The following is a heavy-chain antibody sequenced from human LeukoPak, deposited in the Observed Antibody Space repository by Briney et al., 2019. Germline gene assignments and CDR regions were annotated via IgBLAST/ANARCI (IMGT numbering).Heavy chain of an antibody. Sequence: SETLSLTCAVSGYSISSGYYWGWIRQPPGKGLEWIGSIYHSGSTYYNPSLKSRVTISIDTSKNQFSLKLSSVTAADTAVYYCARDRLVILRLDWYFDLWGRGTLVTVSS. CDR1: GYSISSGYY. J-gene: IGHJ2*01. CDR2: IYHSGST. D-gene: IGHD3-9*01. CDR3: ARDRLVILRLDWYFDL. V-gene: IGHV4-38-2*02.